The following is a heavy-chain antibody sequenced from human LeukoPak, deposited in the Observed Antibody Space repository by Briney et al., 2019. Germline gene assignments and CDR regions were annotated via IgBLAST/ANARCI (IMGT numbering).Heavy chain of an antibody. J-gene: IGHJ6*03. D-gene: IGHD1-26*01. CDR3: ARGGARYYYYYYMDV. CDR2: FDPEDGET. Sequence: GASVKVSCKVSGYTLTELSMHWVRQAPGKGLEWMGGFDPEDGETIYAQKFQGRVTITRNTSISTAYMGLSSLRSEDTAVYYCARGGARYYYYYYMDVWGKGTTVTVSS. CDR1: GYTLTELS. V-gene: IGHV1-24*01.